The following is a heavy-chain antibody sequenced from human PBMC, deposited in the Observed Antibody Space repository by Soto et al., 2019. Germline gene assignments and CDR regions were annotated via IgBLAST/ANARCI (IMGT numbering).Heavy chain of an antibody. CDR3: LKDEGIEEMDV. CDR1: GFTFSRNT. D-gene: IGHD3-3*02. CDR2: ITSSGSYV. J-gene: IGHJ6*02. V-gene: IGHV3-21*01. Sequence: GGSLRLSCVTSGFTFSRNTMNWVRQAPGKGLEWVASITSSGSYVYYADSVKGRFSASRDNAKNSLSLQMDSLRPDDTDIYFCLKDEGIEEMDVWGQGTTVTVSS.